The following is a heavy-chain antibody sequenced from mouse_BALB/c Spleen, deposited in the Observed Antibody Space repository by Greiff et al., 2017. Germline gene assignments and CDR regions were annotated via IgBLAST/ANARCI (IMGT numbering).Heavy chain of an antibody. D-gene: IGHD1-2*01. CDR1: GYTFSSYW. J-gene: IGHJ4*01. CDR2: ILPGSGST. Sequence: VQLQQSGAELMKPGASVKISCKATGYTFSSYWIEWVKQRPGHGLEWIGEILPGSGSTNYNEKFKGKATFTADTSSNTAYMQLSSLTSEDSAVYYCASRDYYGPRDYWGQGTSVTVSS. V-gene: IGHV1-9*01. CDR3: ASRDYYGPRDY.